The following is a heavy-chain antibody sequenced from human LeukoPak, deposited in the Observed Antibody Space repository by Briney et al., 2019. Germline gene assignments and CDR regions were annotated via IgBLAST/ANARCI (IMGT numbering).Heavy chain of an antibody. CDR2: ISSSSSYI. CDR1: GFTFSSYS. CDR3: TRVSAYYYGSGSYRPHGGWFDP. Sequence: GGSLRLSCAASGFTFSSYSMNWVRQAPGKGLEWVSSISSSSSYIYYADSVKGRFTISRDNAKNSLYLQMNSLRAEDTAVYYCTRVSAYYYGSGSYRPHGGWFDPWGQGTLVTVSS. V-gene: IGHV3-21*01. J-gene: IGHJ5*02. D-gene: IGHD3-10*01.